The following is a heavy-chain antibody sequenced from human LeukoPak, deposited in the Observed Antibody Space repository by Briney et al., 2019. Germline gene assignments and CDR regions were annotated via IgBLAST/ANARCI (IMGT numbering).Heavy chain of an antibody. J-gene: IGHJ6*03. Sequence: GGSLRLSCAASEFTFSNHEMNWVRQAPGKGLEWVSYISSSGSTIYYADSVKGRFTISRDNAENSLYLQMNSLRAEDTAVYYCARCAGTPQYYYYYYYMDVWGKGTTVTVSS. CDR1: EFTFSNHE. CDR3: ARCAGTPQYYYYYYYMDV. V-gene: IGHV3-48*03. D-gene: IGHD1/OR15-1a*01. CDR2: ISSSGSTI.